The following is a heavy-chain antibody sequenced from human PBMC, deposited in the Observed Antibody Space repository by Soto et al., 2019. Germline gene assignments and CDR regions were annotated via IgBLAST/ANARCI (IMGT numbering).Heavy chain of an antibody. Sequence: QVQLVQSGAEVKKPGSSVKVSCKASGGTFSSYTISWVRQAPGQGLEWMGRIIPILGIANYAQKFQSRVTITADISTSPAFRDLSSLRSQDTAVDYCATQQPVGYFGYWGQGTLVTVSS. CDR2: IIPILGIA. D-gene: IGHD6-6*01. V-gene: IGHV1-69*02. CDR1: GGTFSSYT. J-gene: IGHJ4*02. CDR3: ATQQPVGYFGY.